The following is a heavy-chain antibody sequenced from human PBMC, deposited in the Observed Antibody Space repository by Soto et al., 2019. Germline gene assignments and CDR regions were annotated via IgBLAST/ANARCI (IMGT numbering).Heavy chain of an antibody. CDR3: ASSGGGEDY. J-gene: IGHJ4*02. CDR2: IYHSGST. V-gene: IGHV4-4*02. CDR1: GGSISSSHW. D-gene: IGHD3-16*01. Sequence: QVQLQESGPGLVKPSGTLSLSCAVSGGSISSSHWWTWVRQPPGKGLEWIGEIYHSGSTNYNPSPKSRVTISVDPSRNQFSLNLSSVAAADTAVYYCASSGGGEDYWGQGILVTVSS.